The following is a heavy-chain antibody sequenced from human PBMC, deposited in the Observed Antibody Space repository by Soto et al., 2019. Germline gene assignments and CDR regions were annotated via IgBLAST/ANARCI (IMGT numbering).Heavy chain of an antibody. V-gene: IGHV3-7*01. J-gene: IGHJ6*03. CDR2: IKQDGSEK. D-gene: IGHD3-9*01. CDR3: ARDLKSNYYDILTGDYYYYYYMDV. CDR1: GFTFSSYW. Sequence: GGSLRLSCAASGFTFSSYWMSWVRQAPGKGLEWVANIKQDGSEKYYVDSVKGRFTISRDNAKNSLYLQMNSLRAEDTAVYYCARDLKSNYYDILTGDYYYYYYMDVWGKGTTVTVSS.